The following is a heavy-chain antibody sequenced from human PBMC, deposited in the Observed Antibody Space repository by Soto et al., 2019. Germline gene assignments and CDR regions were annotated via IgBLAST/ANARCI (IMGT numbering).Heavy chain of an antibody. J-gene: IGHJ5*02. CDR2: IYPGDSDT. D-gene: IGHD2-2*01. Sequence: GESLKISCKGSGYSFTSYWIGWVRQMPGKGLECMGIIYPGDSDTRYSPSFQGQVTISADKSISTAYLQWSSLKASDTAMYYCARLPRYCSSTSCYWGGWFDPWGQGTLVTVSS. V-gene: IGHV5-51*01. CDR3: ARLPRYCSSTSCYWGGWFDP. CDR1: GYSFTSYW.